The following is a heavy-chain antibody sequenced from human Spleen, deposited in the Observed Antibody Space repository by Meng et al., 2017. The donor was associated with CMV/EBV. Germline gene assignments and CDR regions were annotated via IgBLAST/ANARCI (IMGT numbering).Heavy chain of an antibody. D-gene: IGHD3-16*01. CDR1: IGERHW. V-gene: IGHV4-4*02. J-gene: IGHJ5*02. Sequence: IGERHWWNWVRKSQGKGLEWIGEIYNNGITNYKSSLKSRVTISMDKSKNHFSLRLTSVTVADTAVYYCARDPTIMLTFGGVRGWFDPWGQGILVTVSS. CDR3: ARDPTIMLTFGGVRGWFDP. CDR2: IYNNGIT.